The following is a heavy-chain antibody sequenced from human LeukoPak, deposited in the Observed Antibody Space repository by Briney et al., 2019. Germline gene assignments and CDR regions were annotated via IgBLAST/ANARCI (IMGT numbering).Heavy chain of an antibody. CDR2: IYSGGST. V-gene: IGHV3-53*01. D-gene: IGHD6-19*01. Sequence: GGSLRLSCAASGFTVSSNYMSWVRQAPGKGLEWVSVIYSGGSTYYADSVKGRFTISREDARNSLYLLMNGLTAEDTAVYYCARDAVPGRGGAFDYWGQGTLVIVSS. CDR3: ARDAVPGRGGAFDY. CDR1: GFTVSSNY. J-gene: IGHJ4*02.